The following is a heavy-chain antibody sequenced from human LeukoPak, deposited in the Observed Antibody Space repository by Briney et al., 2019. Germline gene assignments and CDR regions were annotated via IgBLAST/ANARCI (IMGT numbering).Heavy chain of an antibody. CDR2: ISSNGGST. V-gene: IGHV3-64*01. CDR1: GFTFSSHA. Sequence: GGSLRLSCAASGFTFSSHAMHWVRQAPGKGLEYVSAISSNGGSTYYANSVKGRFTISRDNSKNTLYLQMGSLRAEDMAVYYCARGPAYCSGGSCYETHYYFDYWGQGTLVTVSS. D-gene: IGHD2-15*01. J-gene: IGHJ4*02. CDR3: ARGPAYCSGGSCYETHYYFDY.